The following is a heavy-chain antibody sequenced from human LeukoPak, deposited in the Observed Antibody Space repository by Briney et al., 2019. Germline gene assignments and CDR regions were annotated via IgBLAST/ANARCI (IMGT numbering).Heavy chain of an antibody. V-gene: IGHV4-34*01. D-gene: IGHD6-13*01. CDR1: GGSFSGYY. CDR2: INHSGST. J-gene: IGHJ6*02. CDR3: ARGQRSSSWYYYYGMDV. Sequence: SESLSLTCDVYGGSFSGYYWSWIRQPPGKGLEWIGEINHSGSTDYNPSIKSRVTISVDTSKNQFSLKLSSVTAADTAVYYCARGQRSSSWYYYYGMDVWGQGTTVTVSS.